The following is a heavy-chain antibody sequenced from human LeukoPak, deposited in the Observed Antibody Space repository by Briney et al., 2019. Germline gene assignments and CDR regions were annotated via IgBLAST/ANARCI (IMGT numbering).Heavy chain of an antibody. CDR1: GDTFSTYF. J-gene: IGHJ6*03. Sequence: GASVKVSCKASGDTFSTYFISWVRQAPGQGLEWMGGIIPIFGTANYAQKFQGRVTITTDESTSTAYMELSSLRSEDTAVYYCASFKYCSSTSCYGGYYYYYMDVWGKGTTVTVSS. CDR2: IIPIFGTA. V-gene: IGHV1-69*05. D-gene: IGHD2-2*01. CDR3: ASFKYCSSTSCYGGYYYYYMDV.